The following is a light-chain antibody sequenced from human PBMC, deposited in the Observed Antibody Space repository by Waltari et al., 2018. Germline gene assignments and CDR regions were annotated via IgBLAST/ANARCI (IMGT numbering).Light chain of an antibody. CDR2: RAS. J-gene: IGKJ4*01. CDR1: QDIYNW. V-gene: IGKV1-33*01. Sequence: DVQMTHSPSSLSASVGDRVTITCRASQDIYNWLAWYQQKPGKAPNLLIYRASNLETGVPSRFSARGSGTEVSLTISRLQPEDVETYYCQQHDNYPLTFGGGTKVEIK. CDR3: QQHDNYPLT.